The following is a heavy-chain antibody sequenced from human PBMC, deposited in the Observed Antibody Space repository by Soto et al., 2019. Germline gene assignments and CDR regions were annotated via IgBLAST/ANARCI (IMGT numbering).Heavy chain of an antibody. V-gene: IGHV1-69*13. CDR3: ARNQQYYYDSSGYYAFDY. CDR1: GGTFSGYA. D-gene: IGHD3-22*01. CDR2: IIPIFGTA. J-gene: IGHJ4*02. Sequence: SSVKVACNASGGTFSGYAISWVRQAPGQGLEWMGGIIPIFGTANYAQKFQGRVTITADESTSTAYMELSSLRSEDTAVYYCARNQQYYYDSSGYYAFDYWGQGTLVTVSS.